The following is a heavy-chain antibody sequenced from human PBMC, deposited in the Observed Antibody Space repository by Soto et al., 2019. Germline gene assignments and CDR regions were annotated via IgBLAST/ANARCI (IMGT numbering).Heavy chain of an antibody. CDR2: INPSGGST. J-gene: IGHJ4*02. Sequence: QVQLVQSGAEVKKPGASVKVSCKASGYTFTSYYMHWVRQAPGQGLEWMGIINPSGGSTSYAQKFQGRVTMTRETSTSTVYMELSSLRSEDTAVYYCARDSRITMVRGVMVYWGQGTLVTVSS. V-gene: IGHV1-46*01. CDR1: GYTFTSYY. D-gene: IGHD3-10*01. CDR3: ARDSRITMVRGVMVY.